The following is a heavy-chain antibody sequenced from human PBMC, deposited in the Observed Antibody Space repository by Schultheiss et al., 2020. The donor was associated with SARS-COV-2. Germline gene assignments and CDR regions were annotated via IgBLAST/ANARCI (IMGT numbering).Heavy chain of an antibody. D-gene: IGHD3-3*02. Sequence: GGSLRLSCAASGFTVSSNYMSWVRQAPGKGLEWVAVISYDGSNKYYADSVKGRFTISRDDAKNSLYLQMNSLRAEDTAIYYCARDGQPLAFRGTTDSYLDPWGQGTLVTVSS. CDR2: ISYDGSNK. CDR1: GFTVSSNY. J-gene: IGHJ5*02. V-gene: IGHV3-30-3*01. CDR3: ARDGQPLAFRGTTDSYLDP.